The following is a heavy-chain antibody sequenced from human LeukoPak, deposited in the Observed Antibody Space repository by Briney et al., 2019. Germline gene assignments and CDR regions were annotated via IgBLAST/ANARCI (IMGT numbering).Heavy chain of an antibody. J-gene: IGHJ6*04. CDR3: ARGYSSSWYYYYYGMYV. CDR1: GGSFSGNY. CDR2: INHSGST. V-gene: IGHV4-34*01. D-gene: IGHD6-13*01. Sequence: SETLSFTCAVYGGSFSGNYWSCIRQPPGKGLEWIGEINHSGSTNYNPSLKSRVTISVDTSKNQFSLKLSSVTAADTAVYYCARGYSSSWYYYYYGMYVWGKGTTVTVSS.